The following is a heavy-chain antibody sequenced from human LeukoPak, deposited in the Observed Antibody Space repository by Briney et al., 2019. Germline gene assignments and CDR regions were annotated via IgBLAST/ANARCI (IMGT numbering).Heavy chain of an antibody. CDR3: ARDTPGIAASVNGG. J-gene: IGHJ4*02. V-gene: IGHV3-53*01. Sequence: GGSLRLSCIASGFTVGNNYMNWLRQAPGKGLEWVSLIYSDGSTHYADSVKGRFTISRDNSKNTLYLQMYSLRAEDTAVYYCARDTPGIAASVNGGWGQGTLVTVSS. D-gene: IGHD6-13*01. CDR1: GFTVGNNY. CDR2: IYSDGST.